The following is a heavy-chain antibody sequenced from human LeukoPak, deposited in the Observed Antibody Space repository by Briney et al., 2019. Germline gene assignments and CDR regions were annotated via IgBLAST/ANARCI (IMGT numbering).Heavy chain of an antibody. J-gene: IGHJ3*02. D-gene: IGHD3-22*01. Sequence: GGSLRLSCAASGFTFSSYAMHWVRQAPGKGLEWVAVISYDGSNKYYADSVKGRFTISRDNSKNTLYLQMNSLRAEDTAVYYCARVDSSGYYYVDAFDIWGQGTVVTVSS. V-gene: IGHV3-30-3*01. CDR3: ARVDSSGYYYVDAFDI. CDR2: ISYDGSNK. CDR1: GFTFSSYA.